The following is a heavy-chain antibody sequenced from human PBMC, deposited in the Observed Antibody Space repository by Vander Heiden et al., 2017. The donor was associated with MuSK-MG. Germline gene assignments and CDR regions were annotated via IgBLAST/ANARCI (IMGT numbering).Heavy chain of an antibody. CDR3: ARVGGISWSYYYMDV. Sequence: EVQLVESGGGLVKPGGSLRLYCAASGFTFSSYSMNWVRQGPGKGLEWVSSISSSSSYRYDADSVKGRFTISRDNAKNSLYLQMNSLRAEDTAVYYCARVGGISWSYYYMDVWGQGPTVTVSS. CDR2: ISSSSSYR. V-gene: IGHV3-21*03. D-gene: IGHD6-13*01. CDR1: GFTFSSYS. J-gene: IGHJ6*03.